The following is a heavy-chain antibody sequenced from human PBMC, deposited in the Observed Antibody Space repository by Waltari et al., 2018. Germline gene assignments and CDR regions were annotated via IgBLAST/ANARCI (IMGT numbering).Heavy chain of an antibody. J-gene: IGHJ4*02. CDR3: AKVRASLVQWLDQLDY. V-gene: IGHV3-23*01. Sequence: EVQLLESGGGLVQPGGSLRLSCAASGFTFSSYAMSWVRQAPGKGLEWVSAISGRGGSTDYADSVKGRFTISRDNSKNTLYLQMNSLRAEDTAVYYCAKVRASLVQWLDQLDYWGQGTLVTVSS. D-gene: IGHD6-19*01. CDR1: GFTFSSYA. CDR2: ISGRGGST.